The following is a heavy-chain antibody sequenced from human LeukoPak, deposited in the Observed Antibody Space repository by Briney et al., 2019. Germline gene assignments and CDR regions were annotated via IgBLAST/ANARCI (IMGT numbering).Heavy chain of an antibody. Sequence: PSQTLSLTCTVSGGSISSGGYYWSWIRQHPGKGLEWIGYIYYSGSTYYNPSLKSRVTISVDTSKNRFSLKLSSVTAADTAVYYCARDGGIAAAGPGSFDPWGQGTLVTVSS. D-gene: IGHD6-13*01. J-gene: IGHJ5*02. CDR2: IYYSGST. CDR1: GGSISSGGYY. CDR3: ARDGGIAAAGPGSFDP. V-gene: IGHV4-31*03.